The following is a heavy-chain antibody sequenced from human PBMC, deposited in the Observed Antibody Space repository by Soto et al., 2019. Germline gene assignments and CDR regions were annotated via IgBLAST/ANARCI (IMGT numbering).Heavy chain of an antibody. CDR2: INPSGSST. CDR1: GYAFTSYY. D-gene: IGHD6-13*01. V-gene: IGHV1-46*01. J-gene: IGHJ4*02. CDR3: ARESGGIAAAGLKY. Sequence: ASVKVSCKASGYAFTSYYMHWVRQAPGQGLEWMGIINPSGSSTSYAQKFQGRVTMTRDTSTSTVYMELSSLRSEVTAVYYCARESGGIAAAGLKYWGQGTLVTVSS.